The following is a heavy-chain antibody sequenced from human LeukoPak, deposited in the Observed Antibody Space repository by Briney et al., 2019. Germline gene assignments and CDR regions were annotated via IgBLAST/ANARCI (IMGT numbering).Heavy chain of an antibody. CDR1: GFTFSSYG. V-gene: IGHV3-23*01. J-gene: IGHJ4*02. D-gene: IGHD5-12*01. CDR2: ITGSGDST. Sequence: GGSLRLSCAASGFTFSSYGMSWVRQAPGKGLDWFSTITGSGDSTNYADSVKGRFTISRDNSKNTLFLQMNSLRVEDTAVYYCASPVATTDYWGQGTLVTVSS. CDR3: ASPVATTDY.